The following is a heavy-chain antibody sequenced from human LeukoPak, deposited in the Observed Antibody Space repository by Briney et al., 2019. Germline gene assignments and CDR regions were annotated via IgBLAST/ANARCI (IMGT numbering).Heavy chain of an antibody. J-gene: IGHJ4*02. CDR2: IKSKTDGWTT. CDR1: GFTFSNAW. CDR3: TTVPPHSSGTFDY. Sequence: PGGSLTLSCAASGFTFSNAWMSWVRQAPGKGLEWVGRIKSKTDGWTTDYAAPVKGRFTISRDDSKNTLYLQMNSLKTEDTAVYYCTTVPPHSSGTFDYWGQGTLVTVSS. D-gene: IGHD6-19*01. V-gene: IGHV3-15*01.